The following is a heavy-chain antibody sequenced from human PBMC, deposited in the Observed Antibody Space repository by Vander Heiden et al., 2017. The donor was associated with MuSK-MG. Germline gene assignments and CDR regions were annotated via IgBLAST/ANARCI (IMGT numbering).Heavy chain of an antibody. CDR1: GYTVTSYG. J-gene: IGHJ4*02. Sequence: QVQLVQSGAEVKKPGASVKVSCKASGYTVTSYGINWVRQATGQGLEWMGWMNPTSGNTGYAQKVQGRVTMTRNTSISTAYMELSRLRSEDTAVYYCATAFRGDSSGYYPGYWGQGTLVTVSS. V-gene: IGHV1-8*01. D-gene: IGHD3-22*01. CDR3: ATAFRGDSSGYYPGY. CDR2: MNPTSGNT.